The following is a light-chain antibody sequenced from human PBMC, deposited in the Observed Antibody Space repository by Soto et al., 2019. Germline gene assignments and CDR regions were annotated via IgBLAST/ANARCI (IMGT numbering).Light chain of an antibody. CDR3: QQYGSSPPYT. V-gene: IGKV3-20*01. CDR2: GAS. J-gene: IGKJ2*01. CDR1: QSVSSSY. Sequence: EIVLTQSPGTLSLSPGERATLSCRASQSVSSSYLAWYQQKPGQAPRPLIYGASSRATGIPDRFSGSGSGTDFTLTISSLEPEDFAVYYCQQYGSSPPYTFGQGTKLEIK.